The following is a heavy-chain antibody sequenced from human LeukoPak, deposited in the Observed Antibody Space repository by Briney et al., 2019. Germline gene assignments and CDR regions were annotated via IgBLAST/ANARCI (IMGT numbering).Heavy chain of an antibody. J-gene: IGHJ4*02. Sequence: GGSLRLSCEASGFPFSTCALTWVRQAPGEGLEWVSTISIGVGYTYYADSLKSRFTISRDNSKNTLYLQKNTLRGGNTAVYYWAKDGDYGDCFRFFDCWGQGSLVGVRS. D-gene: IGHD4-17*01. V-gene: IGHV3-23*01. CDR2: ISIGVGYT. CDR3: AKDGDYGDCFRFFDC. CDR1: GFPFSTCA.